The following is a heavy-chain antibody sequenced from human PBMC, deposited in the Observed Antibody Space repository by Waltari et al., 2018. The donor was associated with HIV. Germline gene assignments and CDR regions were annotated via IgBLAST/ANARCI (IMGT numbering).Heavy chain of an antibody. CDR2: INASWGT. D-gene: IGHD1-26*01. Sequence: QVQLQESGPGLVKPSEILYIHCLVFGASIINYYLNWSRQPAGKGLEWLGRINASWGTNYNPSLKSRVTMSVDTSKNQFSLKLTSVTAADTAVYFCARETSGPTWRLFDSWGHGTLVTVSS. J-gene: IGHJ4*01. V-gene: IGHV4-4*07. CDR3: ARETSGPTWRLFDS. CDR1: GASIINYY.